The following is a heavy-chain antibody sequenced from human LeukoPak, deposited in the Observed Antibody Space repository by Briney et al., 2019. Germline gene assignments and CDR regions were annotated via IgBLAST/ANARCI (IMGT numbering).Heavy chain of an antibody. V-gene: IGHV4-34*01. CDR1: GGAFSGYY. Sequence: SETLSLTCAVYGGAFSGYYWSWIRQPPGKGLXXXXXXXXXXXTNYNPSLKSRVTISVDTSKNQFSLKLSSVTAADTAVYYCARLSNCSGGSCTTSSRRLYYFDYWGQGTLVTVSS. J-gene: IGHJ4*02. CDR3: ARLSNCSGGSCTTSSRRLYYFDY. D-gene: IGHD2-15*01. CDR2: XXXXXXT.